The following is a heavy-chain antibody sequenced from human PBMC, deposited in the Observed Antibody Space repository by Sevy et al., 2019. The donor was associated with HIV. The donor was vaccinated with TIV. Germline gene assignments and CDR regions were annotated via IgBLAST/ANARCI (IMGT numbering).Heavy chain of an antibody. CDR1: GFSLSTAGVG. Sequence: SGPTLVNPTQTLTLTCTFSGFSLSTAGVGVGWIRQPPGKALECLALIYWDEDKRYRTSLRSRLTINKDTSKNQVVLTMTNMDPVDTATYYCVRSRIRGNGTDVWGQGTTVTVSS. V-gene: IGHV2-5*02. CDR3: VRSRIRGNGTDV. CDR2: IYWDEDK. J-gene: IGHJ6*02.